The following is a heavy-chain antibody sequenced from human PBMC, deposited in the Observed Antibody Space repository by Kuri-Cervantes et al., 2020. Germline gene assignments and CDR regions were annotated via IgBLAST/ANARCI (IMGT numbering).Heavy chain of an antibody. Sequence: SETLSLTCAASGFTFSSYSMNWVRQAPGKGLEWIGEINHSGSTNYNPSLKSRVTISVDTSKNQVSLKLSSVTAADTAVYYCARDGSGDYVNAFDIWGQGTMVTVSS. CDR1: GFTFSSYS. D-gene: IGHD4-17*01. CDR3: ARDGSGDYVNAFDI. V-gene: IGHV4-34*01. J-gene: IGHJ3*02. CDR2: INHSGST.